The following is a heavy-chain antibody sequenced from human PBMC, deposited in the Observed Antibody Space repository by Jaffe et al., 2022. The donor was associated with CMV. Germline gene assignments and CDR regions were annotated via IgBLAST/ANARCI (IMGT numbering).Heavy chain of an antibody. V-gene: IGHV3-23*01. Sequence: EVHLLQSGGGLVQPGGSLRLSCAASGFTFSSYAMTWVRQTPGKGLEWVSGITSGGENTYYADSVKGRFTISRDDSKNTLYLQMNSLRVEDTAMYYCAKQIDSRFWDESGDWGQGTLVTVSS. CDR2: ITSGGENT. CDR3: AKQIDSRFWDESGD. D-gene: IGHD3-22*01. J-gene: IGHJ4*02. CDR1: GFTFSSYA.